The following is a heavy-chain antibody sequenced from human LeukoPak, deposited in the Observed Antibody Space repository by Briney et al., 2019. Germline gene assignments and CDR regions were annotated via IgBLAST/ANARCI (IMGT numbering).Heavy chain of an antibody. CDR1: GGSISSGDYY. V-gene: IGHV4-39*01. CDR2: INHSGST. D-gene: IGHD3-10*01. Sequence: SETLSLTCTVSGGSISSGDYYWSWIRQPPGKGLEWIGEINHSGSTNYNPSLKSRVTISVDTSKNQFSLKLSSVTAADTAVYYCARHGNELFPYNNWFDPWGQGTLVTVSS. CDR3: ARHGNELFPYNNWFDP. J-gene: IGHJ5*02.